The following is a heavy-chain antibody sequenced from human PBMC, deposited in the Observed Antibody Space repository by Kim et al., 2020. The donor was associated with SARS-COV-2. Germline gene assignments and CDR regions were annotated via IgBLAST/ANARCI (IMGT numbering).Heavy chain of an antibody. V-gene: IGHV4-59*13. D-gene: IGHD3-16*01. CDR2: IYYSGST. CDR3: ARSGGDGYSSYYFDY. Sequence: SETLSLTCTVSGGSISSYYWSWIRQPPGKGLEWIGYIYYSGSTNYNPSLKSRVTISVDTSKNQFSLKLSSVTAADTAVYYCARSGGDGYSSYYFDYWVQGTLVTVSS. CDR1: GGSISSYY. J-gene: IGHJ4*02.